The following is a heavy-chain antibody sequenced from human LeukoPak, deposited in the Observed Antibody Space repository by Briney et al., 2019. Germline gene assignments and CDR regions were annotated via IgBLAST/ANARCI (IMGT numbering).Heavy chain of an antibody. CDR3: AREQRGGLSGSLGGLFASYYTYYYMDV. V-gene: IGHV1-46*01. CDR2: INPSDGAT. Sequence: ASVKVSCKASGYTFTMYYIHWVRQAPGQGLEWMGMINPSDGATTYAQRFKGGVTMTRDMTPATGYMGLRRLRYEGTAVYFWAREQRGGLSGSLGGLFASYYTYYYMDVWGRGTTVTVSS. D-gene: IGHD1-26*01. J-gene: IGHJ6*03. CDR1: GYTFTMYY.